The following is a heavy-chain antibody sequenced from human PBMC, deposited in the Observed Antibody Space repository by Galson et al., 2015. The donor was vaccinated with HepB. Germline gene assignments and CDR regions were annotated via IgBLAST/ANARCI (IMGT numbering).Heavy chain of an antibody. CDR3: ARDPTMGPQEGDAFDI. Sequence: SLRLSCAASGFTFSDYYMSWIRQAPGKGLEWVSYISSSGSTIYYADSVKGRFTISRDNAKNSLYLQMNSLRAEDTAVYYCARDPTMGPQEGDAFDIWGQGTMVTVSS. V-gene: IGHV3-11*01. CDR2: ISSSGSTI. D-gene: IGHD3-10*01. J-gene: IGHJ3*02. CDR1: GFTFSDYY.